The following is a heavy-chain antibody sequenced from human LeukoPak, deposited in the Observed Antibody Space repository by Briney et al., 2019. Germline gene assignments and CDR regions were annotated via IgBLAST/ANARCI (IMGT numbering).Heavy chain of an antibody. CDR3: ARGGYSYGPDDY. Sequence: PSETLSLTCTVSGGSISSGDYYWSWIRQPPGKGLEWIGYIYYSGSTYYNPSLKSRVTISVDTSKNQFSLKLSSATAADTAVYYCARGGYSYGPDDYWGQGTLVTVSS. CDR1: GGSISSGDYY. J-gene: IGHJ4*02. V-gene: IGHV4-30-4*01. D-gene: IGHD5-18*01. CDR2: IYYSGST.